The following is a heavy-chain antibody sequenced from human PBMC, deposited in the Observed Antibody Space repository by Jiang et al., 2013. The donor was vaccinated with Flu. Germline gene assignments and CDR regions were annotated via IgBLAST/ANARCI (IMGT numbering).Heavy chain of an antibody. J-gene: IGHJ4*02. CDR1: GDSLTNTNYY. V-gene: IGHV4-39*01. CDR3: ARHRGGRYRGNYYFFDY. D-gene: IGHD1-26*01. CDR2: VYYGSP. Sequence: PGLVKPSETLSLTCTVSGDSLTNTNYYWGWIRLPPGKGLEWIGSVYYGSPYYNPSLSSRVTISADTSKKQFSLNLSSVTAADTAVYYCARHRGGRYRGNYYFFDYWGQGTLVTVSS.